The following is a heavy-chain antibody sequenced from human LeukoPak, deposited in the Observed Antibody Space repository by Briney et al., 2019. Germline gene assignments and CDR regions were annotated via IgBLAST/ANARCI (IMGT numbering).Heavy chain of an antibody. V-gene: IGHV3-23*01. CDR1: GFTFSSSA. CDR3: AKGLEGRNYFDY. CDR2: FTSSGSAT. Sequence: PGGSLRLSCAASGFTFSSSAMSWVRQAPGKGLEWVSGFTSSGSATYYADSVEGRFTISRDNSKNTLYLQMNSLRVEDTAVYYCAKGLEGRNYFDYWGQGTLVAVSS. J-gene: IGHJ4*02.